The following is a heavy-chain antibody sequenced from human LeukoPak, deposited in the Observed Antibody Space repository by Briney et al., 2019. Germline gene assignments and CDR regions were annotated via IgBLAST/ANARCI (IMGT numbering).Heavy chain of an antibody. D-gene: IGHD3-22*01. J-gene: IGHJ3*02. CDR2: IKSKTDGGTT. Sequence: GGSLRLSCAASGFTFSIYAMSWVRQAPGKGLEWVGRIKSKTDGGTTDYAAPVKGRFTISRDDSKNTLYLQMNSLKTEDTAVYYCTTGPITMIVVPDAFDIWGQGTMVTVSS. V-gene: IGHV3-15*01. CDR1: GFTFSIYA. CDR3: TTGPITMIVVPDAFDI.